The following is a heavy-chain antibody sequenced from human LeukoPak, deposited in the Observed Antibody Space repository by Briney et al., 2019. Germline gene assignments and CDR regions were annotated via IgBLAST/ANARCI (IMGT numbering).Heavy chain of an antibody. Sequence: SETLSLTCTVSGDSISSGSYSWSWIRQPAGKGLEWIGRIYTSGGTYYNPSLKSRVTISVDTSKNQFSLKLSSVTAADTAVYYCARDQAPTRSYYYYYMDVWGKGTTVTISS. CDR3: ARDQAPTRSYYYYYMDV. D-gene: IGHD4-17*01. J-gene: IGHJ6*03. CDR1: GDSISSGSYS. V-gene: IGHV4-61*02. CDR2: IYTSGGT.